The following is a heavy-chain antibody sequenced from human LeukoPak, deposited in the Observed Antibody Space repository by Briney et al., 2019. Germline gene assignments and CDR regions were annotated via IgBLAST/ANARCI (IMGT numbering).Heavy chain of an antibody. CDR1: GFTFSSYE. Sequence: GGSLRLSCAASGFTFSSYEMNWVRQAPGKGLEWVSYISSSGSTIYYADSVKGRFTISRDNSKNTLYLQMNSLRAEDTAVYYCAKVSGRYYDILTGYYRIRFFDYWGQGTLVTVSS. CDR3: AKVSGRYYDILTGYYRIRFFDY. D-gene: IGHD3-9*01. V-gene: IGHV3-48*03. J-gene: IGHJ4*02. CDR2: ISSSGSTI.